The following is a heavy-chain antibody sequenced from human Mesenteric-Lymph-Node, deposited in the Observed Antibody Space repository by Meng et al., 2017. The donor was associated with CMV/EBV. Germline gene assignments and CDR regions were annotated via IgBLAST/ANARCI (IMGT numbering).Heavy chain of an antibody. CDR1: GYTFTSYG. V-gene: IGHV1-18*01. Sequence: KAYGYTFTSYGISWVRQAPGQGLEWMGWISAYNGNTNYAQKLQGRVTMTTDTSTSTAYMELRSLRSDDTAVYYCARARPAAGGWFDPWGQGTLVTVSS. CDR2: ISAYNGNT. J-gene: IGHJ5*02. CDR3: ARARPAAGGWFDP. D-gene: IGHD2-2*01.